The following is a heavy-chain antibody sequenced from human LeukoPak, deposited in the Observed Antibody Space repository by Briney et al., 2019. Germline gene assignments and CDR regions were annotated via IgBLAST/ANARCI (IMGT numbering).Heavy chain of an antibody. CDR3: ATHNRGGRLHLN. J-gene: IGHJ4*02. CDR2: IIPIFGTA. Sequence: SVKVSCKASGGTFSSYAISWVRQAPGQGLEWMGGIIPIFGTANYAQKFQGRVTITADKSTSTAYMELSSLRSEDTAVYYCATHNRGGRLHLNWGQGTLVTVSS. D-gene: IGHD1-14*01. V-gene: IGHV1-69*06. CDR1: GGTFSSYA.